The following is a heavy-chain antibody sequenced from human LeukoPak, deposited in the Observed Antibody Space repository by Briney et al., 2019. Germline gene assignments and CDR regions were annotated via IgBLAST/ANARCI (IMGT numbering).Heavy chain of an antibody. Sequence: GGSLRLSCAASEDTFRNTYGMNWVRPAPGKGLEWVSGISGSGRNTYYADSVEGRFTISRDTSKNTLYLQMNSLRAEDTAIYFCAKAGYCNGSTCYGNLAYWGQGTLVTVSS. CDR1: EDTFRNTYG. J-gene: IGHJ4*02. CDR3: AKAGYCNGSTCYGNLAY. D-gene: IGHD2/OR15-2a*01. V-gene: IGHV3-23*01. CDR2: ISGSGRNT.